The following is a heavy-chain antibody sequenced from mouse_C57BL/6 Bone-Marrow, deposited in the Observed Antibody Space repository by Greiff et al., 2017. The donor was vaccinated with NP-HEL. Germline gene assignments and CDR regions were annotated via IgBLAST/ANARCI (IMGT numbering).Heavy chain of an antibody. CDR3: ARSYYSNYGYAMDY. J-gene: IGHJ4*01. V-gene: IGHV1-20*01. CDR1: GYSFTGYF. CDR2: INPYNGDT. Sequence: VQLKESGPELVKPGDSVKISCKASGYSFTGYFMNWVMQSHGKSLEWIGRINPYNGDTFYNQKFKGKATLTVDKSSSTAHMELRSLTSEDSAVYYCARSYYSNYGYAMDYWGQGTSVTVSS. D-gene: IGHD2-5*01.